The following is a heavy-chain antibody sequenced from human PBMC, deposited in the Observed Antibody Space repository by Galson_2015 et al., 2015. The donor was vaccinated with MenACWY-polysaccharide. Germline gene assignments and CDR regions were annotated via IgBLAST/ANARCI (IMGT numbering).Heavy chain of an antibody. J-gene: IGHJ4*02. V-gene: IGHV3-15*01. CDR3: TTWGRDVY. CDR2: IKGKYNGGTT. CDR1: GFTFSNAW. Sequence: SLRLSCAPSGFTFSNAWMSWVRQAPGKGLEWVGRIKGKYNGGTTDYAAPVKGRFSISRDDSQSTAYLQMNSLRTDDTGIYYCTTWGRDVYWGQGTVVTVSP. D-gene: IGHD3-10*01.